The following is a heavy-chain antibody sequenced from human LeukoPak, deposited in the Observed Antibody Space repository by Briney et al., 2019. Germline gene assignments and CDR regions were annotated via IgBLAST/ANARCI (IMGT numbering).Heavy chain of an antibody. CDR1: GFTFSRFW. J-gene: IGHJ4*02. V-gene: IGHV3-7*01. D-gene: IGHD4-11*01. Sequence: GSLRLSCSASGFTFSRFWMSWVRQAPGKGPEYVALIKQGGSEIYHMDSVKGRFTISRDDATNSLYLQMNSLRVEDTALYYCARDRESESDSEGDYWGQGTLVTVSS. CDR3: ARDRESESDSEGDY. CDR2: IKQGGSEI.